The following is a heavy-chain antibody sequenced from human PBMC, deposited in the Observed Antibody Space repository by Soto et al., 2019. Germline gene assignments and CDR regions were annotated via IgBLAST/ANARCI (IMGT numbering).Heavy chain of an antibody. CDR2: IIPILGIA. V-gene: IGHV1-69*08. D-gene: IGHD6-13*01. CDR1: GGTFSSYT. J-gene: IGHJ4*02. CDR3: AREVIAAAGTNLLR. Sequence: QVQLVQSGAEVKKPGSSVKVSCKASGGTFSSYTISWVRQAPGQGLEWMGRIIPILGIANYAQKFQGRVTITADKSTSTAYMELSSLGSEDTAVYYCAREVIAAAGTNLLRWGQGTLVTVSS.